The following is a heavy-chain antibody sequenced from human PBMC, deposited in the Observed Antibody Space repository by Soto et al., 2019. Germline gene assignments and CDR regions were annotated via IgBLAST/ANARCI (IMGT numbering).Heavy chain of an antibody. J-gene: IGHJ4*02. CDR2: IYYSGST. CDR3: ARGAWRWQHIED. D-gene: IGHD3-3*01. V-gene: IGHV4-59*01. CDR1: GGSISSYY. Sequence: SETLSLTCTVSGGSISSYYWSWIRQPPGKGLEWIGYIYYSGSTNYNPSLKSRVTISVDTSKNQFSLKLSSVTAADTAVDVCARGAWRWQHIEDWGQGTLVTVS.